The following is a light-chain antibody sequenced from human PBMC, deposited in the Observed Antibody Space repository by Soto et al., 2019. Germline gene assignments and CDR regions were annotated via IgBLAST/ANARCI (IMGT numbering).Light chain of an antibody. J-gene: IGKJ5*01. V-gene: IGKV1-33*01. Sequence: DIQMTQSPSSLSSSVGYILTINCQASQNINNYLNWYQQKPGRAPKLLIYDASNLEAGVPSRFRGSGSGTDFTFTISRLQPEDIATYYCQQYENLPTFGQGTRLEIK. CDR3: QQYENLPT. CDR2: DAS. CDR1: QNINNY.